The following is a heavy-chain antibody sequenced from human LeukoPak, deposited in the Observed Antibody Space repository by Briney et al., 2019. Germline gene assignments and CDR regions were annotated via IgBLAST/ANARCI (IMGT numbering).Heavy chain of an antibody. CDR2: MTSDGGGT. Sequence: SGGSLRLSCTTSGFTFSSFIMSWVRQAPGEGLECVSSMTSDGGGTYSADSVRGRFTVSRENSKNTLFLQMTRLTAEDTAVYYCAKLDPPWAARGSFDHCGQGALVTVSS. CDR3: AKLDPPWAARGSFDH. CDR1: GFTFSSFI. V-gene: IGHV3-23*01. J-gene: IGHJ5*02. D-gene: IGHD3-10*01.